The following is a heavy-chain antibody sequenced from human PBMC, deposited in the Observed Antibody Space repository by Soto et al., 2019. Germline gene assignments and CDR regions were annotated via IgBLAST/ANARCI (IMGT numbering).Heavy chain of an antibody. V-gene: IGHV3-30-3*01. CDR1: GFTFSSYA. D-gene: IGHD2-15*01. Sequence: QVQLVESGGGVVQPGRSLRLSCAASGFTFSSYAMHWVRQAPGKGLEWVAGISYDGSNKYYADAVKGRCTISRDNSKYTMYMEITSLRAEDTAVYYCAGVPSSSGRAHFDYWGQGPLVTVSS. J-gene: IGHJ4*02. CDR3: AGVPSSSGRAHFDY. CDR2: ISYDGSNK.